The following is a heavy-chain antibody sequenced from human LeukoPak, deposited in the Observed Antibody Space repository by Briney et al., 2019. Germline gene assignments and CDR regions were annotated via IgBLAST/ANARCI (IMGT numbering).Heavy chain of an antibody. Sequence: PGGSLRLSCEASGFTFSNYNMNWVRQAPGKELEWVSSITSTSSYIYYADSVKGRFTISRDNAKNSLYLQMNSLRAEDTAVYYCAGEYSSSFWGQGTLVTVSS. CDR3: AGEYSSSF. V-gene: IGHV3-21*01. CDR2: ITSTSSYI. CDR1: GFTFSNYN. D-gene: IGHD6-6*01. J-gene: IGHJ4*02.